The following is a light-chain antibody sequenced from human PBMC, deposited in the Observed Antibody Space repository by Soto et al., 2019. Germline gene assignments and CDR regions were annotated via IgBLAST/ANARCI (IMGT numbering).Light chain of an antibody. CDR2: AAS. V-gene: IGKV1-9*01. J-gene: IGKJ5*01. CDR1: QGISSY. Sequence: DIQLTQSPSFLSASVGDRVTITCRASQGISSYLAWYQQKPGKAPKLLIYAASTLQSGVPSRFSSSGSGTEFTLTISSLQPEDFATYYCQQLSSYPITFGQGTRLEIK. CDR3: QQLSSYPIT.